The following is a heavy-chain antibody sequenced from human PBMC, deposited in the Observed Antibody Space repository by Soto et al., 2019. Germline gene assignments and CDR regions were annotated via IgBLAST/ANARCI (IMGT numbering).Heavy chain of an antibody. CDR2: INESGST. V-gene: IGHV4-34*01. J-gene: IGHJ4*02. Sequence: QVQLQQWGAGLVKPSETLSLSCAVYGQSFSGHSWAWIRQPPGKGLEWIGEINESGSTYYNPSLNSRVTISTATSKNQLSLKLSSVSAADTAAYFCARGSGIVALPGELEDVKYDYWGQGTLVNVSS. CDR1: GQSFSGHS. D-gene: IGHD1-1*01. CDR3: ARGSGIVALPGELEDVKYDY.